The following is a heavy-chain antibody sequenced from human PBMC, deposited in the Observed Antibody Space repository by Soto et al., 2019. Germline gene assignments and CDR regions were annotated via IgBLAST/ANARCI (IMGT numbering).Heavy chain of an antibody. CDR1: GYTFTTYG. D-gene: IGHD1-1*01. Sequence: QVHLVQSGAEVRKPGASVKVSCKGSGYTFTTYGITWVRQAPGQGLEWMGWISAHIGNTNYAQKLPGRVTVTRDTSTSTAYMELRNLRSDDTAVYYCARGRYGDYWGQGALVTVSS. CDR2: ISAHIGNT. V-gene: IGHV1-18*01. J-gene: IGHJ4*02. CDR3: ARGRYGDY.